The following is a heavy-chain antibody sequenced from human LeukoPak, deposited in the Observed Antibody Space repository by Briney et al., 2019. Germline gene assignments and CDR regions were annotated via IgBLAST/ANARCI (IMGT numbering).Heavy chain of an antibody. Sequence: GGSLRLSCAASGFIFSNQGMHWVRQAPGKGLEWVAVIWYDGSNKYYADSVKGRFTISRDNSKNTLYLQMNSLRAEDTAVYYCARDIAARRLDYWGQGTLVTVSS. D-gene: IGHD6-6*01. CDR1: GFIFSNQG. J-gene: IGHJ4*02. CDR2: IWYDGSNK. CDR3: ARDIAARRLDY. V-gene: IGHV3-33*01.